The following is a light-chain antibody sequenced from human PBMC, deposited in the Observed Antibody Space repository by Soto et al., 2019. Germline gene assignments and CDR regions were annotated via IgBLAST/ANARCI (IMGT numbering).Light chain of an antibody. V-gene: IGKV3-20*01. CDR2: GAS. Sequence: EIMLTQSPGTLSLCPGERATLSCRASQSVSRSYLAWYQQKPGQAPRLLIYGASSRATGIPDRFSGSGSGTDFTLTISRLEPEDFAVYYCQQYGSSPPWTFGQGTKVEI. CDR3: QQYGSSPPWT. J-gene: IGKJ1*01. CDR1: QSVSRSY.